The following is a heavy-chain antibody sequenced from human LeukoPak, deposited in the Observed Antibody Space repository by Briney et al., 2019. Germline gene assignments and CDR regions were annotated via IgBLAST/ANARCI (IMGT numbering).Heavy chain of an antibody. CDR3: AKGGQNFDFWRFDY. Sequence: PGGSLRLSCSASGVTFSTYSMNWVRQTPGKGLMWVSSISGSGGSTYYAESVKGRFSISRDNSKKMMYLQMNSLIADDTAVYYCAKGGQNFDFWRFDYWGQGILVTVSS. CDR2: ISGSGGST. V-gene: IGHV3-23*01. D-gene: IGHD3-3*01. CDR1: GVTFSTYS. J-gene: IGHJ4*02.